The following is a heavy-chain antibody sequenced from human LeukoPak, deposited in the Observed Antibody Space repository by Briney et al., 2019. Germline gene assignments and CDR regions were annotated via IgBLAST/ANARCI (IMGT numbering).Heavy chain of an antibody. CDR3: ARVRAAAGDY. Sequence: SGGSLRLSCAASGFTVSSNYMSWVRQAPGKGLEWVSVIYSGGSTYYADSVKGRFTISRDNSKNTLYLQMNSLRAEDAAVYYCARVRAAAGDYWGQGTLVTVSS. J-gene: IGHJ4*02. CDR2: IYSGGST. V-gene: IGHV3-66*01. CDR1: GFTVSSNY. D-gene: IGHD6-13*01.